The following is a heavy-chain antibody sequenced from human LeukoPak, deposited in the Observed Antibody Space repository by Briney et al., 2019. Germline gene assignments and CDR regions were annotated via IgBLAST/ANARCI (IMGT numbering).Heavy chain of an antibody. CDR1: GGSISSYY. V-gene: IGHV4-59*01. Sequence: SETPSLTCTVSGGSISSYYWSWIRQPPGKGLEWIGYIYYSGSTNYNPSLKSRVTISVDTSKNQFSLKLSSVTAADTAVYYCAREALNAYDSSGYYAWGQGTLVTVSS. J-gene: IGHJ4*02. CDR2: IYYSGST. D-gene: IGHD3-22*01. CDR3: AREALNAYDSSGYYA.